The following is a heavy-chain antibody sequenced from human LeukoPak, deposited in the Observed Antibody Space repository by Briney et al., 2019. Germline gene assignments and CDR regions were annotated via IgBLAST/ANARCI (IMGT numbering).Heavy chain of an antibody. CDR1: GGSISSSSYY. Sequence: SETLSLTCTVSGGSISSSSYYWGWIRQPPGKGLEWIGSIYYSGSTYYNPSLKSRVTISVDTSKNQFSLKLSSVTAADTAVYCCARHLAEYFQHWGQGTLVTVSS. J-gene: IGHJ1*01. V-gene: IGHV4-39*01. CDR2: IYYSGST. CDR3: ARHLAEYFQH.